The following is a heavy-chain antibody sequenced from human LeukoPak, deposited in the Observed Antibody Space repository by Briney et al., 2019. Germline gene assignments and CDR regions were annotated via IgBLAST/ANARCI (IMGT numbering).Heavy chain of an antibody. V-gene: IGHV4-34*01. CDR3: ARGGGGYYVDFDY. Sequence: PSETLSLTRAVYGASFSGYYWSWIRQPPGKGLEWIGEINHSGSTNSNPSLKSRVTISVDTSKNQFSLKLSSVTAGDTAVYYCARGGGGYYVDFDYWGQGTLVTVSS. D-gene: IGHD3-22*01. CDR2: INHSGST. CDR1: GASFSGYY. J-gene: IGHJ4*02.